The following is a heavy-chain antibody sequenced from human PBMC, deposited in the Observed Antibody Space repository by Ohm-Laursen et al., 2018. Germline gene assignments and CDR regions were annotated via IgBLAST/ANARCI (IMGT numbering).Heavy chain of an antibody. CDR3: ARSSIYSNFYYYYAMDV. CDR2: ITYTGST. V-gene: IGHV4-59*07. J-gene: IGHJ6*02. D-gene: IGHD4-11*01. Sequence: SDTLSLTCTVSGGSINNYYLSWVRQPPGQGLEWIGYITYTGSTDYNPSLKSRVTVSLDTSKNQFSLKLTSVTAADTAVYYCARSSIYSNFYYYYAMDVWGQGTTVTVSS. CDR1: GGSINNYY.